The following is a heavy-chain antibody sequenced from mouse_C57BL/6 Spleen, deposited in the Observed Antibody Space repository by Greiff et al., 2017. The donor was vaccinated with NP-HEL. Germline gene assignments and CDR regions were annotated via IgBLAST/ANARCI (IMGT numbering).Heavy chain of an antibody. D-gene: IGHD2-2*01. V-gene: IGHV1-55*01. CDR3: ARHDYGYDGGFAY. J-gene: IGHJ3*01. CDR1: GYTFTSYW. CDR2: IYPGSGST. Sequence: QVQLQQPGAELVKPGASVKMSCKASGYTFTSYWITWVKQRPGQGLEWIGDIYPGSGSTNYNEKFKSKATLTVDTSSSTAYMQLSSLTSEDSAVYYCARHDYGYDGGFAYWGQGTLVTVSA.